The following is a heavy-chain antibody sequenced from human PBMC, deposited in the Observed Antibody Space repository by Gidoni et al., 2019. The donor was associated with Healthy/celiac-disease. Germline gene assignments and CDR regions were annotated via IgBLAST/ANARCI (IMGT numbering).Heavy chain of an antibody. V-gene: IGHV3-53*04. CDR1: GFTVSSNY. D-gene: IGHD1-7*01. CDR3: ASMGRGTTTSFDY. J-gene: IGHJ4*02. Sequence: EVQLVESGGGLVQPGGSLRLSCAASGFTVSSNYMSWVRQAPGKGLGWVSVIYSGGSTYYADSVKGGFTSSRHNSKNTLYLQMNSLRAEDTAVYYCASMGRGTTTSFDYWGQGTLVTVSS. CDR2: IYSGGST.